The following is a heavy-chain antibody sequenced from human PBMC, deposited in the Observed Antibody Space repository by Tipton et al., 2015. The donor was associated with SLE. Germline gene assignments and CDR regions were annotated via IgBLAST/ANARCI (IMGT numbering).Heavy chain of an antibody. Sequence: SLRLSCAASGFTFNRYWLHWVRQSPGKGLMWVSRIDRDGTITNYADTVKGRFTISRDNAKNSLYLQMNSLRVEETAFYYCARGDGLGIRSYFDSWGPGILVAVSS. D-gene: IGHD6-13*01. V-gene: IGHV3-74*01. J-gene: IGHJ4*02. CDR1: GFTFNRYW. CDR3: ARGDGLGIRSYFDS. CDR2: IDRDGTIT.